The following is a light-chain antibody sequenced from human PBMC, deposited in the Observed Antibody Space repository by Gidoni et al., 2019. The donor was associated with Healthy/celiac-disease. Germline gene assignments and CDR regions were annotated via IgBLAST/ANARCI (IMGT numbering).Light chain of an antibody. CDR2: RNN. V-gene: IGLV1-47*01. J-gene: IGLJ2*01. Sequence: SVLTQPPSAYGTTGQRVTISCSGSRSNIGSNYVYWDQQRPGTAPKLLIYRNNQRPSGVPDRFSGSKSGTSSSLSISGLRSEDEADYYCAAWDDSLSGSVVCGGGTKLTVL. CDR3: AAWDDSLSGSVV. CDR1: RSNIGSNY.